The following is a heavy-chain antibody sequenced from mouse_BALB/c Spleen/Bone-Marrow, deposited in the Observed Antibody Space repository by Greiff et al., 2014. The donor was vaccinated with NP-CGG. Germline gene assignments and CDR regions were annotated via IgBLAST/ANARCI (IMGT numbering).Heavy chain of an antibody. Sequence: VQLKQSGPELVKPGASVKVSCKASGYAFTSYNMYWVKQSHGKSLEWIGYIDPYNGGTSYNQKFKGKATLTVDKPSSTAYMHLNSLTSEDSAVYYCARDNYYGISTGSAYWGQGTLVTVSA. CDR1: GYAFTSYN. CDR2: IDPYNGGT. CDR3: ARDNYYGISTGSAY. D-gene: IGHD1-1*01. V-gene: IGHV1S135*01. J-gene: IGHJ3*01.